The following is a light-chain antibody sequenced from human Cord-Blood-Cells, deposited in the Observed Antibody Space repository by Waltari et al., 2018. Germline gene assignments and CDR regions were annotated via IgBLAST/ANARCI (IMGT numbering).Light chain of an antibody. CDR2: EGS. Sequence: QSALTQPASVSGSPGQSITLSCTGPSSDVGGYNLASWYQQHPGKAPKLMIYEGSKRPSGVSNRFSGSKSGNTASLTISGLQAEDEADYYCCSYAGSSTFVFGGGTKLTVL. J-gene: IGLJ2*01. CDR3: CSYAGSSTFV. CDR1: SSDVGGYNL. V-gene: IGLV2-23*03.